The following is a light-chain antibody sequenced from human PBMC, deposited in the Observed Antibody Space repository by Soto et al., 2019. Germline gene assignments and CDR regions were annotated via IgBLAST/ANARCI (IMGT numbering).Light chain of an antibody. J-gene: IGKJ1*01. CDR2: GVF. CDR3: QQYGGSPQT. CDR1: QSVASNQ. Sequence: EIVLTQSPDTLSLSPGERATLSCRASQSVASNQLAWYQHKSGQASRLLNHGVFTRANGIPDRFSGSGSWTDFTPTIGRLEPEDFALSYCQQYGGSPQTFGQGTKVEIK. V-gene: IGKV3-20*01.